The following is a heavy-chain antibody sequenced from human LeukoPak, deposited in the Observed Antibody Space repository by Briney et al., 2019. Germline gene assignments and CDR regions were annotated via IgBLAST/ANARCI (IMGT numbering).Heavy chain of an antibody. V-gene: IGHV4-39*01. CDR3: ARRDYDFWSGYHFDY. J-gene: IGHJ4*02. CDR1: GGSISSSSYY. D-gene: IGHD3-3*01. Sequence: SETLSLTCTVSGGSISSSSYYWGWIRQPPGKGLEWIGSIYYSGSTYYNPSLKSRGNISVDRSKNQFSLKLGSVTAADTAVYYCARRDYDFWSGYHFDYWGQGTLVTVSS. CDR2: IYYSGST.